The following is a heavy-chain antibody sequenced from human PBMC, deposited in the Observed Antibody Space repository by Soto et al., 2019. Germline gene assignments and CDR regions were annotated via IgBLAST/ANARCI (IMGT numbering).Heavy chain of an antibody. CDR3: AKLWNVYSGRDLYYFDY. Sequence: VQLLESGGGVVQPGRSLRLSCAASGFTFSSYAMSWVRQAPGKGLEWVSAIRGSGGSTYYADTVKGRFTMSRDNSKNTLYLDMNSLRAEDTAVYYCAKLWNVYSGRDLYYFDYWGQGTLVTVSS. V-gene: IGHV3-23*01. CDR1: GFTFSSYA. J-gene: IGHJ4*02. D-gene: IGHD5-12*01. CDR2: IRGSGGST.